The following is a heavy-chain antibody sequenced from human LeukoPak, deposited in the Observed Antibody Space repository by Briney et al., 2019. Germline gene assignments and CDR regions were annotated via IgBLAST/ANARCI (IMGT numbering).Heavy chain of an antibody. V-gene: IGHV3-30*18. CDR2: ISYDGSNK. CDR1: GFTFSSYG. CDR3: AKDPYSSGWYRMDV. Sequence: PGGSLRLSCAASGFTFSSYGMHWVRQAPGKGLEWVAVISYDGSNKYYADSVKGRFTISRDNSKNTLYLQMNSLRAEDTAVYYCAKDPYSSGWYRMDVWGKGTTVTVSS. J-gene: IGHJ6*04. D-gene: IGHD6-19*01.